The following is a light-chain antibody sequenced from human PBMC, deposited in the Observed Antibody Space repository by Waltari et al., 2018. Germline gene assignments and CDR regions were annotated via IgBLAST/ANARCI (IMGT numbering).Light chain of an antibody. J-gene: IGKJ2*01. CDR1: QSLVHSDENTY. CDR3: LQETHWPYT. V-gene: IGKV2-30*02. CDR2: KAF. Sequence: DGGMTQSPLSLPVALGQPASIPCGASQSLVHSDENTYLYWFQQRPGQSPRRLIYKAFNRDAGVPDRFSGSGSGTNFTLKISRVEAEDVGVYYCLQETHWPYTFGQGTKLE.